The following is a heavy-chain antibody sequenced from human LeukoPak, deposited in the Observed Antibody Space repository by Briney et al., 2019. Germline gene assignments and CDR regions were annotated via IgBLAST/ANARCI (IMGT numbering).Heavy chain of an antibody. CDR1: GYTFTGYY. Sequence: GASVKVSCKASGYTFTGYYMHWVRQAPGQGLEWMGRINPNSGGTNYSQKFQGRVTITRDTSASTAYMELSSLRSEDTAVYYCARSRIVVVDAFDIWGQGTMVTVSS. CDR2: INPNSGGT. CDR3: ARSRIVVVDAFDI. V-gene: IGHV1-2*06. D-gene: IGHD3-22*01. J-gene: IGHJ3*02.